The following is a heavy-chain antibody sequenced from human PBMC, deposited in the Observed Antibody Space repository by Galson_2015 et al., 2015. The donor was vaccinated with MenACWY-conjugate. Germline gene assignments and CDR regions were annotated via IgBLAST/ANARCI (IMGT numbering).Heavy chain of an antibody. J-gene: IGHJ4*02. CDR1: GYSFTSYW. CDR3: ARLLPIYGDVGYFDY. D-gene: IGHD4-17*01. V-gene: IGHV5-51*01. Sequence: QSGAEVKKPGESLKISCKGSGYSFTSYWIGWVRQMPGKGLEWMGIIYPGDSDTRYSPSLQGQVTISADKSISTAYLQWSSLKASDTAMYYCARLLPIYGDVGYFDYWGQGTLVTVSS. CDR2: IYPGDSDT.